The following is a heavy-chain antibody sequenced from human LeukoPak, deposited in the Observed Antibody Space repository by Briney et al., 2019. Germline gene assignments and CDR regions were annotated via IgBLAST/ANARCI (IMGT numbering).Heavy chain of an antibody. CDR1: GGSFSGYY. J-gene: IGHJ5*02. Sequence: PSETLSLTCTVYGGSFSGYYWSWIRQPPGKGLEWIGEINHSGSTNYNPSLKSRVTISVDTSKNQFSLKLSSVTAADTAVYYCARRSRPIWFGEIKNWFDPWGQGTLVTVSS. CDR2: INHSGST. CDR3: ARRSRPIWFGEIKNWFDP. D-gene: IGHD3-10*01. V-gene: IGHV4-34*01.